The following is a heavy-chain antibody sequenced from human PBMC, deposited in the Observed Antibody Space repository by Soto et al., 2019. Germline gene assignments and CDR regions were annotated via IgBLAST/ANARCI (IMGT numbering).Heavy chain of an antibody. D-gene: IGHD4-17*01. CDR3: ARDRHGDYKTRRGFYYYYGMDV. Sequence: PGGSLRLSCAASGFTFSSYAMHWVRQAPGKGLEWVAVISYDGSNKYYADSVKGRFTISRDNSKNTLYLQMNSLRAEDTAVYYCARDRHGDYKTRRGFYYYYGMDVWGQGTTVTVSS. J-gene: IGHJ6*02. CDR2: ISYDGSNK. V-gene: IGHV3-30-3*01. CDR1: GFTFSSYA.